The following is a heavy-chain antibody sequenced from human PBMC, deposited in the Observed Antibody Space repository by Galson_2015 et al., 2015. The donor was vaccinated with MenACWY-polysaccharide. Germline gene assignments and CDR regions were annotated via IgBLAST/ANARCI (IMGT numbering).Heavy chain of an antibody. J-gene: IGHJ5*02. D-gene: IGHD3-10*01. Sequence: SETLSLTCTVSGGSISSTSHYWDWIRQPPGKGLEWIGSIYDSGTTYYNPSLKSRVTISVDTSKNQFSLNVTSVTAADTAVYFCARDSHYYGSGSYGWFDPWGQGILVPVSS. CDR1: GGSISSTSHY. CDR3: ARDSHYYGSGSYGWFDP. V-gene: IGHV4-39*07. CDR2: IYDSGTT.